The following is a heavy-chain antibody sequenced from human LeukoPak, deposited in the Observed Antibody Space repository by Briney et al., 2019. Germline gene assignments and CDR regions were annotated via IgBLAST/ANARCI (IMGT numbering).Heavy chain of an antibody. CDR1: QFTPNSGG. CDR2: IRYDGSNK. V-gene: IGHV3-30*02. J-gene: IGHJ4*02. D-gene: IGHD3-22*01. CDR3: AKGGAYYDSYLIDY. Sequence: GGSFTVYSAGPQFTPNSGGLQGVRRAPGMGVPRKAFIRYDGSNKYYADSVKGRFTISRDNSKNTLYLQMNSLRTEDTAVYYCAKGGAYYDSYLIDYWGQGTLVTVSS.